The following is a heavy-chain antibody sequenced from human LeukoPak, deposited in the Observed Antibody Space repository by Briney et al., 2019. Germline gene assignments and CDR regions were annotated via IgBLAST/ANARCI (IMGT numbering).Heavy chain of an antibody. J-gene: IGHJ4*02. CDR2: ISGSGGST. Sequence: GGSLRLSCAASGFTFSSYAMHWVRQAPGKGLEWVSAISGSGGSTYYADSVKGRFTISRDNSKNTLYLQMNSLRAEDTAVYYCAKDRGVRYCSSTSCYGGFDYWGQGTLVTVSS. CDR3: AKDRGVRYCSSTSCYGGFDY. D-gene: IGHD2-2*01. CDR1: GFTFSSYA. V-gene: IGHV3-23*01.